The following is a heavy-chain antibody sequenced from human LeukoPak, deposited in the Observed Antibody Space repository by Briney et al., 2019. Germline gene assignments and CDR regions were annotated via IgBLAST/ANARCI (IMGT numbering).Heavy chain of an antibody. Sequence: GASVKVSCKASGYTFTGYYLHWVRQAPGQGLEWMGWINPNSGGTNYAQKFQGRVTMTKDTSISTACMELSRLRSDDTAVYYCARVNGQDIVVVPAAMRWFDPWGQGTLVTVSS. CDR3: ARVNGQDIVVVPAAMRWFDP. J-gene: IGHJ5*02. CDR2: INPNSGGT. V-gene: IGHV1-2*02. D-gene: IGHD2-2*01. CDR1: GYTFTGYY.